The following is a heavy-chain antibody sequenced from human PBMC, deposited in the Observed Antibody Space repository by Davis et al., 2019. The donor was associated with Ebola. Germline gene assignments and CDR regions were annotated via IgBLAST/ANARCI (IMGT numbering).Heavy chain of an antibody. Sequence: SVKVSCKTSGGTYTNYAVNWVRQAPGQGLEGMGRIIPVVDTKDYAQKFQGRVTLTADKATNTAYMELSGLGFDDTAVYYCARGKWFDPWGQGTLVSVTS. J-gene: IGHJ5*02. CDR1: GGTYTNYA. V-gene: IGHV1-69*04. CDR3: ARGKWFDP. CDR2: IIPVVDTK.